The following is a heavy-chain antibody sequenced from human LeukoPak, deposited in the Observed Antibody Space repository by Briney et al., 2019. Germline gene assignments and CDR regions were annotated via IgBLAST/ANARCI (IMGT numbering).Heavy chain of an antibody. CDR2: IKQDGSEK. D-gene: IGHD6-19*01. CDR1: GFTFSSYW. CDR3: ARAGYSSGWDY. J-gene: IGHJ4*02. V-gene: IGHV3-7*01. Sequence: GGSLRLSCAASGFTFSSYWMSWVRQAPGKGLEWVANIKQDGSEKYHVDSVKGRFTISRDNAENSLYLQMNSLRGEDTAAYFCARAGYSSGWDYWGQGTLVTVSS.